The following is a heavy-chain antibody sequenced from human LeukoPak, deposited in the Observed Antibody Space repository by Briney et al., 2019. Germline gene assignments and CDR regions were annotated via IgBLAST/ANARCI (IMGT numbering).Heavy chain of an antibody. Sequence: SETLSLTCAVYGGSFSGYYWGWIRQPPGKGLEWIGEINHSGSTNYNPSLKSRVTISVDTSKNQFSLKLSSVTAADTAVYYCARALRYFDWSWASWGQGTLVTVSS. J-gene: IGHJ4*02. CDR2: INHSGST. D-gene: IGHD3-9*01. V-gene: IGHV4-34*01. CDR1: GGSFSGYY. CDR3: ARALRYFDWSWAS.